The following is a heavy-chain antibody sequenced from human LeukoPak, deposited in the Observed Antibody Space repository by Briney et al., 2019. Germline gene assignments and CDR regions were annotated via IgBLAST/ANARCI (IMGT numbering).Heavy chain of an antibody. CDR3: ARKLYGSGNYAFDI. Sequence: GGSLRLSCAASGFTFSSYSMNWVRQAPGKGLEWVAFLTSTSSPIYYADSVKGRFTISRDNAKNSLYLQMNSLRDEDTAVYYCARKLYGSGNYAFDIWGQGIMVTVSS. D-gene: IGHD3-10*01. V-gene: IGHV3-48*02. J-gene: IGHJ3*02. CDR1: GFTFSSYS. CDR2: LTSTSSPI.